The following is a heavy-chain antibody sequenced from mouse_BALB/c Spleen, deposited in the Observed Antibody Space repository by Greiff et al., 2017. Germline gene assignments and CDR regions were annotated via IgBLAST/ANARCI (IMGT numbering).Heavy chain of an antibody. V-gene: IGHV1-82*01. CDR1: GYAFSSSW. CDR2: IYPGDGDT. D-gene: IGHD4-1*01. CDR3: ARSGVLGYAMDY. Sequence: QVQLQQSGPELVKPGASVKISCKASGYAFSSSWMNWVKQRPGQGLEWIGRIYPGDGDTNYNGKFKGKATLTSDKSSSTAYMELSSLTSEDSAVYYCARSGVLGYAMDYWGQGTSVTVSS. J-gene: IGHJ4*01.